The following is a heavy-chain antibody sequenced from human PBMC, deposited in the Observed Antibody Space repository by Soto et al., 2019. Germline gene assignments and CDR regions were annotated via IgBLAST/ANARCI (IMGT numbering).Heavy chain of an antibody. D-gene: IGHD1-1*01. Sequence: GGSLRLSCAASGFTFSSYGMHWVRQAPGKGLEWVAVISYDGSSTRDADSVQGRFTTSRDNARNTLYLQMNSLRDEDTAVYYCARDNNWSYDYWGQGILVTVSS. CDR3: ARDNNWSYDY. CDR1: GFTFSSYG. V-gene: IGHV3-30*03. J-gene: IGHJ4*02. CDR2: ISYDGSST.